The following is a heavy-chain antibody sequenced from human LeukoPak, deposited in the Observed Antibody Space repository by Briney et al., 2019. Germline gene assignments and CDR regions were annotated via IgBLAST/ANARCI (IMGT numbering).Heavy chain of an antibody. J-gene: IGHJ1*01. Sequence: GGSLRLSCAASGFTFSSYAMSWVRQAPGKGLEWVSAISGSGGSTYYADSVKGRFTISRDNSKNTLYLQMSSLRAEDTAVYYCAKDGDIVVVPAAMEEYFQHWGQGTLVTVSS. CDR2: ISGSGGST. CDR3: AKDGDIVVVPAAMEEYFQH. V-gene: IGHV3-23*01. CDR1: GFTFSSYA. D-gene: IGHD2-2*01.